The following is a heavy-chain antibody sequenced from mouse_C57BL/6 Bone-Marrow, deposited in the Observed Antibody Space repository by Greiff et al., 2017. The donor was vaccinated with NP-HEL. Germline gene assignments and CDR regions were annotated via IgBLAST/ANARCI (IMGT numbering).Heavy chain of an antibody. V-gene: IGHV12-3*01. CDR3: AGDRPYGSSPPYAMDY. CDR1: GFPITSGYY. CDR2: ITHSGET. D-gene: IGHD1-1*01. Sequence: VQLKQSGPGLVKPSQSLFLTCSITGFPITSGYYWIWIRQSPGKPLEWMGYITHSGETFYNPSLQSPISITRETSKNQFFLQLNSVTTEDTAMYYCAGDRPYGSSPPYAMDYWGQGTSVTVSS. J-gene: IGHJ4*01.